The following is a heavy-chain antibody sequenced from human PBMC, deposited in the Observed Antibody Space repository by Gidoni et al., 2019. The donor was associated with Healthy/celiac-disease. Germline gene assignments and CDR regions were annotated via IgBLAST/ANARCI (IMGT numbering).Heavy chain of an antibody. J-gene: IGHJ4*02. CDR3: ARAGPYKAAAGPVDY. Sequence: QVQLQQWGAGLLKPSETLSLTCAVYGGSFSGYYWSWIRQPPGKGLEWIGEINHSGSTNYNPSLKSRVTISVDTSKNQCSLKLSSVTAADTAVYYCARAGPYKAAAGPVDYWGQGTLVTVSS. V-gene: IGHV4-34*01. CDR2: INHSGST. D-gene: IGHD6-13*01. CDR1: GGSFSGYY.